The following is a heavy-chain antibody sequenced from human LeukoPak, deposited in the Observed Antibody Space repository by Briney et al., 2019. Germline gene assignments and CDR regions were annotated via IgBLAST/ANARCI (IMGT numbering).Heavy chain of an antibody. V-gene: IGHV3-21*01. J-gene: IGHJ4*02. Sequence: GGSLRLSCAASGFTFSSYSMNWVRKAPGQGLEWVSSISSSSSYIYYADSVKGRITISTDNAKNSLYLQMISLRAEDTAVYYWARESGRWELLVGYWGQGTLVTVSS. CDR3: ARESGRWELLVGY. D-gene: IGHD1-26*01. CDR1: GFTFSSYS. CDR2: ISSSSSYI.